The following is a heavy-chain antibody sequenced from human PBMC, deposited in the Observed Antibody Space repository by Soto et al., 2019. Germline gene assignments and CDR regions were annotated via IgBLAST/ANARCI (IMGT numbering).Heavy chain of an antibody. CDR3: ARDQEDIVVVVAATRFVGAFDI. CDR1: GFTFSSYS. J-gene: IGHJ3*02. D-gene: IGHD2-15*01. CDR2: ISSSSSTI. Sequence: GGSLRLSCAASGFTFSSYSMNWVRQAPGKGLEWVSYISSSSSTIYYADSVKGRFTISRDNAKNSLYLQMNSLRAEDTAVYYWARDQEDIVVVVAATRFVGAFDIWGQGTMVTVSS. V-gene: IGHV3-48*01.